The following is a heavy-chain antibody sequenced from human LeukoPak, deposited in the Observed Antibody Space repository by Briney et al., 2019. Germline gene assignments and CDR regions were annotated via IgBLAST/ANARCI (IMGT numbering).Heavy chain of an antibody. CDR2: INHSGST. Sequence: SETLSLTCAVYGGSFSGYYWSWIRQPPGKGLEWIGEINHSGSTNYNSSLKSRVTISVDTSKNQFSLKLSSVTAADTAVYYCARAVVAAGYFDYWGQGTLVTVSS. CDR3: ARAVVAAGYFDY. J-gene: IGHJ4*02. D-gene: IGHD2-15*01. V-gene: IGHV4-34*01. CDR1: GGSFSGYY.